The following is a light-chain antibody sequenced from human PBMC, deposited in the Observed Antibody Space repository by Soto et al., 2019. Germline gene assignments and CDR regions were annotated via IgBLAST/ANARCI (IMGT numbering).Light chain of an antibody. CDR2: DVS. Sequence: SALTQPRSVSGSPGQSVTISCTGTSSDVGGYDYVSWYQQHPGKAPKLMVYDVSARPSGVPDRFSGSKSGNTASLTISGLQVEDEADYYCSSYAGSYTSVFGTGTKVTVL. J-gene: IGLJ1*01. CDR3: SSYAGSYTSV. CDR1: SSDVGGYDY. V-gene: IGLV2-11*01.